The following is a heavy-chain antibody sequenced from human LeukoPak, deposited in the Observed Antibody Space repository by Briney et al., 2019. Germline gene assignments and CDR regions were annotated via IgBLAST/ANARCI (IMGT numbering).Heavy chain of an antibody. CDR3: ARDLEWLLYFDY. V-gene: IGHV1-2*02. CDR2: INPNSGGT. D-gene: IGHD3-3*01. Sequence: ASVKVSCKASGYTLTGYYMHWVRQAPGQGLEWMGWINPNSGGTNYAQKFQGRVTMTRDTSISTAYMELSRLRSDDTAVYYCARDLEWLLYFDYWGQGTLVTVSS. CDR1: GYTLTGYY. J-gene: IGHJ4*02.